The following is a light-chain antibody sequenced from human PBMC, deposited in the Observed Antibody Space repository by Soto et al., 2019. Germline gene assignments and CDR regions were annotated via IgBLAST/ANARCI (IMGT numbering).Light chain of an antibody. CDR2: EVN. J-gene: IGLJ1*01. Sequence: QSALAQPASVSGSPGQSITISCTGTSSDVGSYNLVSWYQQHPGKAPKLMIYEVNKRPSGVSSRFSGSKSGNTASLTISGLQAEDEADYYCCSYAGSGTYVFGTGTKVTVL. CDR3: CSYAGSGTYV. V-gene: IGLV2-23*02. CDR1: SSDVGSYNL.